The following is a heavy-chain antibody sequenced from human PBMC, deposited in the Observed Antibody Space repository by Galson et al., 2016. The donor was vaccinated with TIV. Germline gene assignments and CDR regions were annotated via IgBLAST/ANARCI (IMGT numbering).Heavy chain of an antibody. D-gene: IGHD6-13*01. V-gene: IGHV1-69*02. CDR3: ARLDSTSWYGYFQH. CDR1: GGTFSSYT. CDR2: IIPILGVT. J-gene: IGHJ1*01. Sequence: SVKVSCKASGGTFSSYTFNWVRQAPGQGFEWMGRIIPILGVTNYAQKLQGRVTITADKSTGTAYMEVTSLRSEDTATYYCARLDSTSWYGYFQHWGQGTLVTVSS.